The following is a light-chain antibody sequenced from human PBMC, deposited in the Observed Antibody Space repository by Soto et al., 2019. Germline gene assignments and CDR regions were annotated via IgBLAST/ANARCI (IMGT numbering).Light chain of an antibody. CDR2: DAS. CDR3: QQYNNWPIT. Sequence: EIVITQSPATLSVSPGERATLSCRASQSVSSNLAWYQQKPGQAPRLLIYDASNRATGIPARFSGSGAGTDFTRTISSLQSEDFAVYYCQQYNNWPITFGQGTRLEI. V-gene: IGKV3-15*01. CDR1: QSVSSN. J-gene: IGKJ5*01.